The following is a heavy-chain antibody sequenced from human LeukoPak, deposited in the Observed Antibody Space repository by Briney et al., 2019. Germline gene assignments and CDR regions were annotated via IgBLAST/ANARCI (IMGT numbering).Heavy chain of an antibody. CDR3: ARVCYGFNYFDY. Sequence: GIIPIFGTANYAQKFQGRVTITADESTSTAYMELSSLRSEDTAVYYCARVCYGFNYFDYWGQGTLVTVSS. V-gene: IGHV1-69*01. J-gene: IGHJ4*02. CDR2: IIPIFGTA. D-gene: IGHD2-8*01.